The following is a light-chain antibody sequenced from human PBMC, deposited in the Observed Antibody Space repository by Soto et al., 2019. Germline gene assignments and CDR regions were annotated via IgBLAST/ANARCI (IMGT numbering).Light chain of an antibody. CDR3: QQSYNTLWT. CDR2: AAS. CDR1: QSIGKY. V-gene: IGKV1-39*01. Sequence: IQLTQSPSSLSASVGDRVTITCRASQSIGKYLSWFQQTPGNAPKLLIYAASGLQSGVPSRFSGSGSGTDFTLTINSLQPEDFATYYCQQSYNTLWTFGQGTKVDIK. J-gene: IGKJ1*01.